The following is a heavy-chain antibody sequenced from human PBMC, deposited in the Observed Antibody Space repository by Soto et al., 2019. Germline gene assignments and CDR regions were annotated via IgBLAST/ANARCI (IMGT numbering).Heavy chain of an antibody. D-gene: IGHD3-10*01. CDR1: GASLSSGGHS. J-gene: IGHJ4*02. Sequence: PSETLSLTCSVSGASLSSGGHSWSWFRRPPGKALEWIAYVYYGGTASYNPSLKSRVTISVDSSKNQFSLTVKSVTAADTAAYLCARGTPHLQGVFDFRRRGTQVTVSS. CDR3: ARGTPHLQGVFDF. CDR2: VYYGGTA. V-gene: IGHV4-30-2*01.